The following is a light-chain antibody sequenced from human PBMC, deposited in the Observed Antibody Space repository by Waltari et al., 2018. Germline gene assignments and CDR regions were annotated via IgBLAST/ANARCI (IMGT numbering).Light chain of an antibody. Sequence: DIVMTQSPDSLAVSLGERATINCKSSQSVLYSSTNKNYLSWYQQKPGQPPKLLVYWASTRESGVTDRFSGSGSGTDFTLTISSLQAEDVAVYYCQQYYSAPRTFGQGTKVEIK. CDR1: QSVLYSSTNKNY. V-gene: IGKV4-1*01. CDR2: WAS. J-gene: IGKJ1*01. CDR3: QQYYSAPRT.